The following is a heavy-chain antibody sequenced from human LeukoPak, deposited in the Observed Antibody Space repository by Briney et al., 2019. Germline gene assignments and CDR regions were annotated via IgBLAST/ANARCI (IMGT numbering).Heavy chain of an antibody. CDR1: GYTFTGYY. J-gene: IGHJ4*02. D-gene: IGHD3-22*01. V-gene: IGHV1-2*02. CDR3: ARVDYYDSSGSLYYFDY. Sequence: ASVKVSCKASGYTFTGYYTHWVRQAPGQGLEWMGWINPNSGGTNYAQKFQGRVAMTRDTSISTAYMELSRLRSDDTAVYYCARVDYYDSSGSLYYFDYWGQGTLVTVSS. CDR2: INPNSGGT.